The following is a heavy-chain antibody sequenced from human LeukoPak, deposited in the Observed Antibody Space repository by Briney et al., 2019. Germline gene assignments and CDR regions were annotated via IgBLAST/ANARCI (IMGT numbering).Heavy chain of an antibody. D-gene: IGHD2-21*02. CDR3: ARDPIRGPAYCGGDCYSAYYYSYMDV. CDR1: GYTFTCYY. Sequence: ASVKVSCKASGYTFTCYYMHWVRQAPGQGLEWMGWINPNSGGTNYAQKFQGRVTMTRDTSISTAYMELSRLRSEDTAVYYCARDPIRGPAYCGGDCYSAYYYSYMDVWGKGTTVTVSS. CDR2: INPNSGGT. J-gene: IGHJ6*03. V-gene: IGHV1-2*02.